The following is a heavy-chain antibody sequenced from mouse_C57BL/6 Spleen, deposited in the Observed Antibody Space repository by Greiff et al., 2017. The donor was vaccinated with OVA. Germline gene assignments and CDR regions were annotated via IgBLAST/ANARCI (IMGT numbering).Heavy chain of an antibody. V-gene: IGHV3-6*01. CDR3: AREGIYYGSSYDYFDY. Sequence: EVQLVESGPGLVKPSQSLSLTCSVTGYSITSGYYWNWIRQFPGNKLEWMGYISYDGSNNYNPSLKNRISITRDTSKNQFFLKLNSVTTEDTATYYCAREGIYYGSSYDYFDYWGQGTTLTVSS. CDR1: GYSITSGYY. D-gene: IGHD1-1*01. CDR2: ISYDGSN. J-gene: IGHJ2*01.